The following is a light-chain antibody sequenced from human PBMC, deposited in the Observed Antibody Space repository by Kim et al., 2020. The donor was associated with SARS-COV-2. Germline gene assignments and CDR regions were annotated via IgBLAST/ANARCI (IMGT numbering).Light chain of an antibody. Sequence: SYELTQPPSVSVSPGQTASITCSGYKLGDKYACWYQQKPGQSPVLVIYQDSKRPSGIPERFSGSNSGNTATLTISGTQAMDEADYHCQAWDSSTEVFGGGTQLTVL. J-gene: IGLJ2*01. CDR1: KLGDKY. V-gene: IGLV3-1*01. CDR2: QDS. CDR3: QAWDSSTEV.